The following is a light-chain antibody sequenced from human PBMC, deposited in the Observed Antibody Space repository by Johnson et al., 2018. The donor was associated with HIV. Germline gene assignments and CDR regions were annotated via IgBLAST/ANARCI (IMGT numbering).Light chain of an antibody. CDR3: GTWDSSLSAVV. CDR1: SSNIGSTS. CDR2: ENN. V-gene: IGLV1-51*02. Sequence: QSVLTQPPSVSAAPGQKVTIYCSGSSSNIGSTSVSWYQQLPGTAPKLLIYENNKRPSGIPDRFSGSKSGTSATLGITGLQTGDEADYYCGTWDSSLSAVVFGTGTKVTVL. J-gene: IGLJ1*01.